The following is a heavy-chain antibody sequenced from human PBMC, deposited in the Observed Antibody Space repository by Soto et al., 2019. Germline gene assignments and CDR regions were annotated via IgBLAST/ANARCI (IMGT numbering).Heavy chain of an antibody. CDR1: EFTFSNAW. CDR2: IKSKTDGGTT. V-gene: IGHV3-15*01. J-gene: IGHJ4*02. CDR3: TTEGPYYFDY. Sequence: GGSLRLSCAASEFTFSNAWMSWVRQAPGKGLEWVGRIKSKTDGGTTDYAAPVKGRFTISRDDSKTTLFPQMNSLKTEDTAVYYCTTEGPYYFDYWGQGTLVTVSS.